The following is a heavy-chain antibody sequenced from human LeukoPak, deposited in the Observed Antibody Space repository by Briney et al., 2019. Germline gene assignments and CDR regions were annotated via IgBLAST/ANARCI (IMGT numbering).Heavy chain of an antibody. J-gene: IGHJ3*01. D-gene: IGHD6-19*01. V-gene: IGHV4-59*08. Sequence: SETLSLTCTVSGGSISGYLYSWVRQPPGKGLELIGYLYYSGSTNYNPSLKSRVTVSVDTSKDQFSLRLSSVTAADTAVYYCASLLAVAGGDAFNFCGQAKMVTVSS. CDR1: GGSISGYL. CDR2: LYYSGST. CDR3: ASLLAVAGGDAFNF.